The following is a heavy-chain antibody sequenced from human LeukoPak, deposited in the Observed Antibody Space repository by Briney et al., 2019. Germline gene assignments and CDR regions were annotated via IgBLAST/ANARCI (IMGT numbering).Heavy chain of an antibody. CDR2: IYYSGST. CDR3: ARDLVPGHAFDI. Sequence: SEALSLTCTVSDDSISRYYWSWIRQPPGKGLEWIGYIYYSGSTNYNPSLKSRVTISVDTSKNQFSLKLSSVTAADTAVYYCARDLVPGHAFDIWGQGTMVTVSS. J-gene: IGHJ3*02. D-gene: IGHD6-13*01. V-gene: IGHV4-59*01. CDR1: DDSISRYY.